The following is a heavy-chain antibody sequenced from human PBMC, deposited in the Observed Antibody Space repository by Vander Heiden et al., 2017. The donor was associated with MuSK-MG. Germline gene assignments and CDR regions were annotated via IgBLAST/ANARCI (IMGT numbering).Heavy chain of an antibody. CDR1: GGTFSSYA. CDR3: AREKFVVVPAAYSSYYYYGMDV. J-gene: IGHJ6*02. V-gene: IGHV1-69*01. CDR2: IIPIFGTA. Sequence: QVQLVQSGAEVKKPGSSVKVSCKASGGTFSSYAISWVRQAPGQGLEWMGGIIPIFGTANYAQKFQGRVTITADESTSTAYMELSSLRSEDTAVYYCAREKFVVVPAAYSSYYYYGMDVWGQGTTVTVSS. D-gene: IGHD2-2*01.